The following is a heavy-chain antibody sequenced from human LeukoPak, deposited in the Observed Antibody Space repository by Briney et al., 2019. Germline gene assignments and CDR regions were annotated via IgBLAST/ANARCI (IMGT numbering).Heavy chain of an antibody. D-gene: IGHD4-17*01. Sequence: GGSLRLSCGASGSTFSKYWMTWVRQAPGKGLEWVANINQDGREKNYVDSVKGRFTISRDNTDNSLYLQMNSLRAEDTAVYYCARDTYGDGDYWGQGTLVTVSS. J-gene: IGHJ4*02. CDR2: INQDGREK. CDR1: GSTFSKYW. CDR3: ARDTYGDGDY. V-gene: IGHV3-7*01.